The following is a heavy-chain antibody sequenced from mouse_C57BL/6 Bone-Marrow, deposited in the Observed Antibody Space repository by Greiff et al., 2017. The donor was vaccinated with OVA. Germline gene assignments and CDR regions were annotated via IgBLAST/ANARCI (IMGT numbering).Heavy chain of an antibody. CDR3: ARDWGGDY. CDR1: GFTFSSYA. V-gene: IGHV5-4*01. J-gene: IGHJ2*01. CDR2: ISAGGSYT. Sequence: VQLKESGGGLVKPGGSLKLSCAASGFTFSSYAMSWVRQTPEKRLEWVATISAGGSYTYYPDNVKGRFTISRDNAKNNLYLQMSHLKSEDSSMYYCARDWGGDYWGQGTTLTVSS.